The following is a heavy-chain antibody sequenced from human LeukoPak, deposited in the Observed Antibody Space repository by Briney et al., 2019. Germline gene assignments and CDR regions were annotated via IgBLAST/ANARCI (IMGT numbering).Heavy chain of an antibody. CDR3: AKSEASGFDY. Sequence: GGSLRLSCAASGFTFRDYYMSWVRQAPGEGLEWVSYISTSGSSIYYADSVKGRFTISRDNAKNSLYLQMNSLRAEDTAVYYCAKSEASGFDYWGQGTLVTVSS. CDR1: GFTFRDYY. CDR2: ISTSGSSI. V-gene: IGHV3-11*01. D-gene: IGHD1-26*01. J-gene: IGHJ4*02.